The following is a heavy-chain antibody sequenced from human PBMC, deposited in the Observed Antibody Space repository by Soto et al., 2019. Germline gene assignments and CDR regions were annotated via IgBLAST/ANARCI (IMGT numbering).Heavy chain of an antibody. D-gene: IGHD5-18*01. V-gene: IGHV1-18*01. CDR1: GYTFTSYG. J-gene: IGHJ5*02. Sequence: ASVKVSCKASGYTFTSYGISWVRQAPGQGLEWMGWISAYNGNTNDAQKLQGRVTMTTDTSTSTAYMELRSLRSDDTAVYYCARMRGGYSYGHNWFDPWGQGTLVTVSS. CDR2: ISAYNGNT. CDR3: ARMRGGYSYGHNWFDP.